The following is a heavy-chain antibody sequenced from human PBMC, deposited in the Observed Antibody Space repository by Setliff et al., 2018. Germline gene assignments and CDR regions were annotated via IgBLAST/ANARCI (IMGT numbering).Heavy chain of an antibody. CDR2: IYHSGST. Sequence: PSETLSLTCAVSGYSISSGYYWGWIRQPPGKGLEWIGIIYHSGSTYYNPSLKSRVTISVDTSKNQFSLKLSSATAADTAVYYCARTSGSGSSLLPNFSDPWGQGTLVTVSS. V-gene: IGHV4-38-2*01. CDR1: GYSISSGYY. J-gene: IGHJ5*02. CDR3: ARTSGSGSSLLPNFSDP. D-gene: IGHD3-10*01.